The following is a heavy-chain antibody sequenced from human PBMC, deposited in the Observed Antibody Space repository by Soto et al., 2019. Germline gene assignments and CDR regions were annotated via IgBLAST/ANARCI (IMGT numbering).Heavy chain of an antibody. J-gene: IGHJ4*02. V-gene: IGHV4-59*08. Sequence: PSETLSLTCTVSGGSISPYYWSWIRQPPGRGLEWVAYIYYDGTSSYNPSLKSRVTIALETSKSQISLRLTSVTAADTAVYYCARRYGVYFDYWGQGTLVTVSS. CDR3: ARRYGVYFDY. CDR2: IYYDGTS. CDR1: GGSISPYY. D-gene: IGHD4-17*01.